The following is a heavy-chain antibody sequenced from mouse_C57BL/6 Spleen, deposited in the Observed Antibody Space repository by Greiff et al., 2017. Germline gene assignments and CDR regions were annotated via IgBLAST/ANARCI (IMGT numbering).Heavy chain of an antibody. V-gene: IGHV5-9*01. CDR1: GFTFSSYT. CDR3: AKVWGAY. Sequence: EVQRVESGGGLVKPGGSLKLSCAASGFTFSSYTMSWVRQTPEKRLEWVATISGGGGNTYYPDSVKGRFTISRDNAKNTLYLQMSSLRSEDTALYYCAKVWGAYWGQGTLVTVSA. CDR2: ISGGGGNT. D-gene: IGHD4-1*01. J-gene: IGHJ3*01.